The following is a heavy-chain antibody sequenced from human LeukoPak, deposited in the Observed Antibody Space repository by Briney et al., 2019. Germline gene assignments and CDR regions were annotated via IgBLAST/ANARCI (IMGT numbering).Heavy chain of an antibody. D-gene: IGHD6-19*01. CDR3: ARVAVAAPSAPDY. V-gene: IGHV1-69*04. Sequence: SVKVSCKASGGTFSSYAISWVRQAPGQGLEWMGRIIPILGIANYAQKFQGRVTITADKSTSTAYMELSSLRSEDTAVYYCARVAVAAPSAPDYRGQGTLVTVSS. J-gene: IGHJ4*02. CDR2: IIPILGIA. CDR1: GGTFSSYA.